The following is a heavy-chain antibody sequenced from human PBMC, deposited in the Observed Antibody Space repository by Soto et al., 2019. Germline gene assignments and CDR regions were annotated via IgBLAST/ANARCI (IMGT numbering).Heavy chain of an antibody. Sequence: GEYLKISCKGSGYSFTSYWIGWVRQMPGKGLEWMGIIYPGDSDTRYSPSFQGQVTISADKSISTAYLQWSSLKASDTAMYYCARNRAYGTVVTYFSSYYYGLDRWGQGTSVIVS. D-gene: IGHD2-21*02. CDR1: GYSFTSYW. CDR2: IYPGDSDT. CDR3: ARNRAYGTVVTYFSSYYYGLDR. J-gene: IGHJ6*02. V-gene: IGHV5-51*01.